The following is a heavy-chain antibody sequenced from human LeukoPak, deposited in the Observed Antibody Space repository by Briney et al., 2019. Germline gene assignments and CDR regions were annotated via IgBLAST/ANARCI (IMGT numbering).Heavy chain of an antibody. CDR3: ARVYSSSWHFDY. CDR1: GFTFSDYP. D-gene: IGHD6-13*01. Sequence: GGSLRLSCAASGFTFSDYPMHWVRQAPGKGPEYVSAISGNGVSTYYANSVKGRFTISRDNAKNSLYLQMNSLRAEDTAVYYCARVYSSSWHFDYWGQGTLVTVSS. J-gene: IGHJ4*02. V-gene: IGHV3-64*01. CDR2: ISGNGVST.